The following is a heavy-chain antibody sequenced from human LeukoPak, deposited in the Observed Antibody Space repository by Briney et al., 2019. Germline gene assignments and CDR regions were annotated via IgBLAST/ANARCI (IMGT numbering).Heavy chain of an antibody. Sequence: ASVKVFCKASGYTFTSYGISWVRQAPGQGLEWMGWISAYNGNTNYAQKLQGRVTMTTDTSTSTAYMELRSLRSDDTAVYYCARDAQSGYDSYLYNWFDPWGQGTLVTVSS. CDR1: GYTFTSYG. J-gene: IGHJ5*02. CDR3: ARDAQSGYDSYLYNWFDP. D-gene: IGHD5-12*01. V-gene: IGHV1-18*01. CDR2: ISAYNGNT.